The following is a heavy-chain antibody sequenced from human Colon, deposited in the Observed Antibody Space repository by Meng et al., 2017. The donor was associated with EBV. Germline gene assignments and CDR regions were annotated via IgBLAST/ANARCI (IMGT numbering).Heavy chain of an antibody. D-gene: IGHD3-22*01. J-gene: IGHJ4*02. CDR2: ISNGGDDT. CDR3: AKAGDVAYPPYYDRPCDY. Sequence: EVQLLESGGGLVQPGGSLRLSCAASGFTFSTYVMSWVRQAPGRGLEWVSSISNGGDDTYYADSVKGRFTISRDNSKNTLYLQMNSLRADDTAIYYCAKAGDVAYPPYYDRPCDYWGQGTLVTVAS. CDR1: GFTFSTYV. V-gene: IGHV3-23*01.